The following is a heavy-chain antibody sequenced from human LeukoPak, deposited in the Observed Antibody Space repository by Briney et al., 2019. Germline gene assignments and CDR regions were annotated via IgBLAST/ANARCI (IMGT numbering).Heavy chain of an antibody. CDR3: ARDRKLLWFGY. J-gene: IGHJ4*02. V-gene: IGHV1-3*01. Sequence: ASVKVSCKASGYTFTSYAMHWVRQAPGQRLEWMGWINAGNGNTKYSQKFQGRVTITRDTSASAAYMELSSLRSEDTAVYYCARDRKLLWFGYWGQGTLVTVSS. CDR1: GYTFTSYA. D-gene: IGHD3-10*01. CDR2: INAGNGNT.